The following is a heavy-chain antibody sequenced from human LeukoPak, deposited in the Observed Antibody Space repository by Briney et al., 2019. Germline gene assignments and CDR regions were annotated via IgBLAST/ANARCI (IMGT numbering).Heavy chain of an antibody. J-gene: IGHJ6*02. CDR2: IWYDGSNK. CDR1: GFTFSSYG. D-gene: IGHD1/OR15-1a*01. V-gene: IGHV3-33*01. CDR3: ARARTGTNYYYYGMDV. Sequence: GGSLRLSCAASGFTFSSYGMHWVRQAPGKGLEWVAVIWYDGSNKYYADSVKGRFTISRDNSKNTLYLQMNSLRAEDTAVYYCARARTGTNYYYYGMDVWGQGTRSPSP.